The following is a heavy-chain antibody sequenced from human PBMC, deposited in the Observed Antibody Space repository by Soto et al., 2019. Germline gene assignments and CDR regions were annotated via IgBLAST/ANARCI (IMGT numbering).Heavy chain of an antibody. CDR3: ARAGYYDSSGYYYYYYGMDV. CDR2: ISSSGSSI. Sequence: QVQLVESGGGLVKPGGSLRLSCAASGFTFSDYYMSWIRQAPGKGLEWVSYISSSGSSIYYADSVKGRFTIFRDNTKNSLYLQINSLRAEDTAVYYCARAGYYDSSGYYYYYYGMDVWGQGTTVTVSS. CDR1: GFTFSDYY. J-gene: IGHJ6*02. D-gene: IGHD3-22*01. V-gene: IGHV3-11*01.